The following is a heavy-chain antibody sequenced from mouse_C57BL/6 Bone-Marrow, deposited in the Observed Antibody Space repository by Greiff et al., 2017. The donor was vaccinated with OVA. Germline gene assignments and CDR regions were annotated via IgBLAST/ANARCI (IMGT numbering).Heavy chain of an antibody. D-gene: IGHD3-3*01. CDR2: ILPGSGST. V-gene: IGHV1-9*01. CDR3: ARGTLGRAY. CDR1: GYTFTGYW. J-gene: IGHJ3*01. Sequence: QVQLKESGAELMKPGASVKLSCKATGYTFTGYWIEWVKQRPGHGLEWIGEILPGSGSTNYSEKFKGKATFTADTSSNTAYMQLSSLTTEDSAIYYCARGTLGRAYWGQGTLVTVSA.